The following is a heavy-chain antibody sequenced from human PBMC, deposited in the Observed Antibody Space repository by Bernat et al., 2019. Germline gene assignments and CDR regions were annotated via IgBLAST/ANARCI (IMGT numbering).Heavy chain of an antibody. D-gene: IGHD2-2*01. CDR1: GFTFSNAW. V-gene: IGHV3-15*07. J-gene: IGHJ6*02. CDR3: TTGGMPGDYYYGMDV. Sequence: EVQLVESGGGLVKPGGSLRLSCAASGFTFSNAWMNWVRQAPVKGLEWVGRIKSKTDGGTTDYAAPVKGRFTISRDDSKNTLYLQMNSLKTEDTAVYYCTTGGMPGDYYYGMDVWGQGTTVTVSS. CDR2: IKSKTDGGTT.